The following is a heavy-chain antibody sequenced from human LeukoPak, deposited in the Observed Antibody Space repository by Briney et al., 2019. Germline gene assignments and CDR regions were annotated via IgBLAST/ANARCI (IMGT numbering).Heavy chain of an antibody. CDR3: ARGRYYDILTGYYTVFDY. D-gene: IGHD3-9*01. J-gene: IGHJ4*02. Sequence: PGGSLRLSCAASGFTFSSYSMNWVRQAPGKGLEWVSSISSSSSYIYYADSVKGRFTISRDNAKNSLYLQMNSLRAEDTAVYYCARGRYYDILTGYYTVFDYWGQGTLVTVSS. CDR1: GFTFSSYS. CDR2: ISSSSSYI. V-gene: IGHV3-21*01.